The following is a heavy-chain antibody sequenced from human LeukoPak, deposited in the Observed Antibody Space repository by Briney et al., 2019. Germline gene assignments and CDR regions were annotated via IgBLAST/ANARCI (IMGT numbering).Heavy chain of an antibody. V-gene: IGHV1-46*01. Sequence: ASVKVSCKASGYTFTTYYIYWVRQAPGQGLEWMGMINPSGGTTSYAQNFQGRVTMTRDTSTSTVYMELSSLRSEHTAVYYCARRDSSGWNYFDYWGQGTLVTVSS. CDR3: ARRDSSGWNYFDY. CDR2: INPSGGTT. CDR1: GYTFTTYY. J-gene: IGHJ4*02. D-gene: IGHD6-19*01.